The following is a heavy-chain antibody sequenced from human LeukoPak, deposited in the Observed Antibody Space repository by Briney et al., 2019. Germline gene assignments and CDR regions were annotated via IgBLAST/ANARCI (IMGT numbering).Heavy chain of an antibody. CDR2: INHSGST. D-gene: IGHD2-21*01. V-gene: IGHV4-34*01. J-gene: IGHJ3*02. CDR1: GASFSGYY. CDR3: ARDQASSSAHAFDI. Sequence: SETLSLTCAVYGASFSGYYWSWIRQPPGKGLEWIGEINHSGSTNYNPSLKSRVTISVDTSKNQFSLKLSSVTAADTAVYYCARDQASSSAHAFDIWGQGTMVTVSS.